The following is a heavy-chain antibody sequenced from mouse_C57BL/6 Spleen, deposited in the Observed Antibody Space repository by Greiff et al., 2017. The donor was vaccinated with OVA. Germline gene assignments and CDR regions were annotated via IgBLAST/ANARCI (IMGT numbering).Heavy chain of an antibody. CDR2: INPYNGGT. J-gene: IGHJ2*01. Sequence: VHVKQSGPVLVKPGASVKMSCKASGYTFTDYYMNWVKQSHGKSLEWIGVINPYNGGTSYNQKFKGKATLTVDKSSSTAYMELNSLTSEDSAVYYCARDSSGYPFDYWGQGTTLTVSS. V-gene: IGHV1-19*01. D-gene: IGHD3-2*02. CDR1: GYTFTDYY. CDR3: ARDSSGYPFDY.